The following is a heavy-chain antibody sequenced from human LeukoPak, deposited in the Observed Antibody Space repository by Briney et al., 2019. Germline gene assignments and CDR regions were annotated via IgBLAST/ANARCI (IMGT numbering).Heavy chain of an antibody. CDR2: ISYDERSK. CDR1: RFSFSSYF. V-gene: IGHV3-30*18. J-gene: IGHJ4*02. CDR3: AKDRITFGGVIEN. D-gene: IGHD3-16*02. Sequence: GGSLRLSCEASRFSFSSYFLHWVRQAPGKGLEWVAIISYDERSKDYADSVKGRFTISRDNSKNTLYLQMNSLRAEDTAVYYCAKDRITFGGVIENWGQGTLVTVSS.